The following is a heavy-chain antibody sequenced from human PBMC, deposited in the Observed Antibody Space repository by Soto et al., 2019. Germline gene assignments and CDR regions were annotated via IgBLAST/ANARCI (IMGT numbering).Heavy chain of an antibody. J-gene: IGHJ5*02. D-gene: IGHD2-15*01. V-gene: IGHV3-53*01. CDR3: ARGYSTGDHGDWFDP. CDR2: IYSGGSA. Sequence: GGCMKISFAASGFSVSSTFMNWVRTAPGKGLEWVSVIYSGGSASYADSVKGRFTISRDNSKNTVYLQMSNMRADDTGVYYCARGYSTGDHGDWFDPWGQGTLVTVSS. CDR1: GFSVSSTF.